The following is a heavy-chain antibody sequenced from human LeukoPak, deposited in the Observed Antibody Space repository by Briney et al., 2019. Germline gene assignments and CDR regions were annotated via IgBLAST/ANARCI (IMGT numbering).Heavy chain of an antibody. J-gene: IGHJ4*02. CDR1: GGSFSGYY. CDR3: ARTRGSYFFDY. V-gene: IGHV4-34*01. D-gene: IGHD1-26*01. CDR2: INHSGST. Sequence: SETLSLTCAVYGGSFSGYYWSWIRQPPGKGLEWIGEINHSGSTNYNPSLKSRVTISVDTSENQFSLKLSSVTAADTAVYYCARTRGSYFFDYWGQGTLVTVSS.